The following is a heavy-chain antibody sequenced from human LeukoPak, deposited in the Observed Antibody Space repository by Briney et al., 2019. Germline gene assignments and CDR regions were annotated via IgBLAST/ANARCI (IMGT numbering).Heavy chain of an antibody. J-gene: IGHJ6*02. CDR1: GFTFNSYA. Sequence: GGSLRLSCAASGFTFNSYAMSWVRQAPGKGLEWVAVISYDGSNKYYADSVKGRFTISRDNSKNTLYLQMNSLRAEDTAVYYCAREVSGVYYYYGMDVWGQGTTVTVSS. D-gene: IGHD3-10*01. CDR3: AREVSGVYYYYGMDV. V-gene: IGHV3-30-3*01. CDR2: ISYDGSNK.